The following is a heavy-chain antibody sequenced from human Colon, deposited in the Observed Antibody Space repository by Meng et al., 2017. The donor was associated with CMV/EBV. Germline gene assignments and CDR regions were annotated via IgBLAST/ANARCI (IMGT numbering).Heavy chain of an antibody. Sequence: ETLSLTCAASGFTFSSYWMSWVRQAPGKGLEWVANIKQDGSEKYYVDSVKGRFTISRDNAKNSLYLQMNSLRAEDTAVYYCARLAYCSSTSCPPYYYYGMDVWGQGTTVTVSS. CDR3: ARLAYCSSTSCPPYYYYGMDV. J-gene: IGHJ6*02. D-gene: IGHD2-2*01. CDR1: GFTFSSYW. V-gene: IGHV3-7*01. CDR2: IKQDGSEK.